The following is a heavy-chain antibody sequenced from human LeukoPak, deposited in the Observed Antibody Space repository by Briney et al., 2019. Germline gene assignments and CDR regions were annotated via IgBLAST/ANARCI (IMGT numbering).Heavy chain of an antibody. CDR2: IYYSGST. D-gene: IGHD3-3*01. CDR3: ARGPAHDFWSGYPGGYFDY. Sequence: SETLSLTCTVSGGSISSGGYYWSWIRQHPGKGLEWIGYIYYSGSTYYNPSLKSRVTISVDTSKNQFSLKLSSVTAADTAVYYCARGPAHDFWSGYPGGYFDYWGQGTLVTVSS. V-gene: IGHV4-31*03. J-gene: IGHJ4*02. CDR1: GGSISSGGYY.